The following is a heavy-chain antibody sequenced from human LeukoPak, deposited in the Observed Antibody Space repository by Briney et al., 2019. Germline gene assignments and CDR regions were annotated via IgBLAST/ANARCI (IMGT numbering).Heavy chain of an antibody. J-gene: IGHJ4*02. CDR3: ARVLYYYDSSGYGSGLYYFDY. D-gene: IGHD3-22*01. CDR2: ISSSSSYI. V-gene: IGHV3-21*01. Sequence: GGSLRLSCAASGFTFSSYKMTWVRQAPGKGLEWVSSISSSSSYIYYADSVKGRFTISRDNAKNSLYLQMNSLRAEDTAVYYCARVLYYYDSSGYGSGLYYFDYWGQGTLVTVSS. CDR1: GFTFSSYK.